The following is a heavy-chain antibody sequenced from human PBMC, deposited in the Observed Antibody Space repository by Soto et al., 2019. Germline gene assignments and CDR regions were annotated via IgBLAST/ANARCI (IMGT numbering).Heavy chain of an antibody. CDR2: ISGSGGST. D-gene: IGHD3-3*01. V-gene: IGHV3-23*01. J-gene: IGHJ6*02. Sequence: PGGSLRLSCAASGFTFSSYAMSWVRQAPGKGLEWVSAISGSGGSTYYADSVKGRFTISRDNSKNALYLQMNSLRAEDTAVYYCAKDPIFGYGMAVWGQGTTVTVSS. CDR1: GFTFSSYA. CDR3: AKDPIFGYGMAV.